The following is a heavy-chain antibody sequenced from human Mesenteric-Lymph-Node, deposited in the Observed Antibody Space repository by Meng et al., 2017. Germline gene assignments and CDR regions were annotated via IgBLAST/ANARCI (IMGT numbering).Heavy chain of an antibody. CDR3: AKAYNDYSTGGDY. CDR2: FSGGTGKT. J-gene: IGHJ4*02. D-gene: IGHD1-1*01. V-gene: IGHV3-23*01. CDR1: GFSFSNSA. Sequence: GGSLRLSCAASGFSFSNSAMSWVRQSPGKGLEWVSAFSGGTGKTYYADSVKGRFTISRDTFKNTMYLQMTSLRAEDTAMYYCAKAYNDYSTGGDYWGQGTLVTVSS.